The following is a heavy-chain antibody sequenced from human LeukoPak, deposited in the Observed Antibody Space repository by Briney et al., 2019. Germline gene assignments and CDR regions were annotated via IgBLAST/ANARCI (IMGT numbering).Heavy chain of an antibody. D-gene: IGHD2-15*01. V-gene: IGHV4-38-2*01. J-gene: IGHJ4*02. Sequence: GSLRLSCAASGFTFSDYYMSWIRQAPGKGLEWIGSIYYSGSTYYNPSLKSRVTISVDTSKNQFSLKLSSVTAADTAVYYCARVGDYFDYWGQGTLVTVSS. CDR1: GFTFSDYY. CDR2: IYYSGST. CDR3: ARVGDYFDY.